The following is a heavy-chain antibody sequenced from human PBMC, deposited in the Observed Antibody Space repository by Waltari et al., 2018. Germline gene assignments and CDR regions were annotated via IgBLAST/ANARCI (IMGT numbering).Heavy chain of an antibody. CDR1: GYTFTSFA. Sequence: QVLLVQSGSELKKPGASVKISCKASGYTFTSFAINWVRQAPGQGLEWMGWINTNTGNPGYAQGFTGRIGLSMDTSVSTAYLQIRSLKTEDTALYYCARVVYGMDVWGQGTTVTVSS. CDR3: ARVVYGMDV. CDR2: INTNTGNP. J-gene: IGHJ6*02. V-gene: IGHV7-4-1*02.